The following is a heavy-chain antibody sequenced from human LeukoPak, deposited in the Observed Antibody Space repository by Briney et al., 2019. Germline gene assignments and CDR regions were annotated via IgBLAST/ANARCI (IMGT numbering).Heavy chain of an antibody. CDR3: ATSLTYDGSGYPYFFDF. CDR1: GSGFPYYW. V-gene: IGHV5-51*01. D-gene: IGHD3-22*01. CDR2: IYPEDSDP. Sequence: GASLKISCQGSGSGFPYYWIGWVRQLPGKGLEWMGIIYPEDSDPKYSPSFQGQVTISAENSINTAFLQWSSLKASDSAIYYCATSLTYDGSGYPYFFDFWGQGTLVTVSS. J-gene: IGHJ4*02.